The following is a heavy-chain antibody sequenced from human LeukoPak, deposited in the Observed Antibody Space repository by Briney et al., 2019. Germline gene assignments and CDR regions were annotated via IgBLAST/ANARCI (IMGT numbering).Heavy chain of an antibody. V-gene: IGHV4-38-2*01. CDR3: ARTTIAVAGLDWFDP. J-gene: IGHJ5*02. D-gene: IGHD6-19*01. CDR2: IYHSGST. Sequence: PSETLSLTCAVSGYSISGGYYWGWIRQPPGKGLEWIGSIYHSGSTYYNPSLKSRVTISVDTSKNQFSLKLSSVTAADTAVYYCARTTIAVAGLDWFDPWGQGTLVTVSS. CDR1: GYSISGGYY.